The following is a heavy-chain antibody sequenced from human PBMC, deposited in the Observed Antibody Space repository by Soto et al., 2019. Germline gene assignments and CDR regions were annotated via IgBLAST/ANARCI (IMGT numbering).Heavy chain of an antibody. CDR3: AKFYYSSISCPFGN. D-gene: IGHD2-2*01. V-gene: IGHV3-23*01. J-gene: IGHJ4*01. Sequence: GGSMRLSCAAYRFTFGSYAMSWVRQAPGKWLEWVSVISSSGGSSYYTDSVTGWFSISRDNSNNTLYMQMNSLRAEDTAVYYCAKFYYSSISCPFGNWSQGTQVTVSS. CDR2: ISSSGGSS. CDR1: RFTFGSYA.